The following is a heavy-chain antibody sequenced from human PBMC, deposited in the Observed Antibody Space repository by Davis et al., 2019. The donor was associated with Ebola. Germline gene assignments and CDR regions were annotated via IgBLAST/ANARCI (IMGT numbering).Heavy chain of an antibody. CDR1: GFTFSSHW. CDR2: INWNSGSV. Sequence: GGSLRLSCAASGFTFSSHWMHWVRQAPERGLDWVSGINWNSGSVDYADSVKGRFTISRDNAKNSLYLQMNSLKTEDTAVYYCTSRIAAAGTGQYNYYGMDVWGKGTTVTVSS. D-gene: IGHD6-13*01. V-gene: IGHV3-9*01. J-gene: IGHJ6*04. CDR3: TSRIAAAGTGQYNYYGMDV.